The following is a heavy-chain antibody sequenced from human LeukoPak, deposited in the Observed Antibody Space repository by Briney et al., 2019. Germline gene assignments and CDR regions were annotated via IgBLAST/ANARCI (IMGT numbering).Heavy chain of an antibody. J-gene: IGHJ4*02. CDR3: ARAGTTVTTAPRDY. V-gene: IGHV7-4-1*01. D-gene: IGHD4-17*01. Sequence: ASVKVSCKASGYTFTSYAMNWVRQAPGQGLEWMGWINTNTGNPTYAQGFTGRFVFSLDTSVSTAYLQTCSLKAEDTAVYYCARAGTTVTTAPRDYWGQGTLVTVSS. CDR1: GYTFTSYA. CDR2: INTNTGNP.